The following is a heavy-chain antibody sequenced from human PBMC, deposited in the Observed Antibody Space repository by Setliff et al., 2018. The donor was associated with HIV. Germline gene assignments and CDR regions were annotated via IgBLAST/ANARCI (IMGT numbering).Heavy chain of an antibody. CDR3: AREVAADGTYFDY. J-gene: IGHJ4*01. D-gene: IGHD6-13*01. Sequence: GGSLRLSCAASQFTFSSYAMSWVRQAPGKGLEWVSGISGTGGTTYYTDSVKGRFTISRDNSKNTLYLQMNSLRAEDSAVYYCAREVAADGTYFDYWGQGALVTVSS. CDR2: ISGTGGTT. V-gene: IGHV3-23*01. CDR1: QFTFSSYA.